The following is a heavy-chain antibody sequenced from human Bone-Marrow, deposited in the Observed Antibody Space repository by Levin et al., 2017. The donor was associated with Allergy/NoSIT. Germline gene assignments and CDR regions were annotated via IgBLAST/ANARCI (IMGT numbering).Heavy chain of an antibody. D-gene: IGHD2-8*01. J-gene: IGHJ4*02. CDR2: IIPIFGTP. CDR1: GGSFSSTA. V-gene: IGHV1-69*13. Sequence: SVKVSCMTSGGSFSSTATSWVRQAPGQGLEWMGGIIPIFGTPNYAQKFQGRVTITADESSRTAYLELTSLKSEDTAVYYCARAKSYGGVYWGQGTLVIVSS. CDR3: ARAKSYGGVY.